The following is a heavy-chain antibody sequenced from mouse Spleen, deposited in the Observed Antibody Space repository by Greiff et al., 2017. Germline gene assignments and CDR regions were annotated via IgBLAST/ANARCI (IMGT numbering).Heavy chain of an antibody. V-gene: IGHV5-6-4*01. CDR3: ARDRGGYLDY. J-gene: IGHJ2*01. Sequence: EVKLMESGGGLVKLGGSLKLSCAASGFTFSSYYMSWVRQTPEKRLEWVATISSGGGSTYYPDSVKGRFTISRDNAKNTLYLQMSSLNSEDTAVYYCARDRGGYLDYWGQGTTLTVSA. CDR1: GFTFSSYY. CDR2: ISSGGGST.